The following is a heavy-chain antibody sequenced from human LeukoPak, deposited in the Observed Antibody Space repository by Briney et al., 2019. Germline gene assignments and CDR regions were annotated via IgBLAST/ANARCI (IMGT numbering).Heavy chain of an antibody. D-gene: IGHD6-13*01. V-gene: IGHV4-30-4*01. CDR2: IYYSGST. CDR3: ASFQYSSSWYEYFQH. Sequence: SETLSLTCTVSGGSMSSGDYFWSWIRQPPGKGLEWIGYIYYSGSTYYNPSPKSRVTISVDTSKNQFSLKLSSVTAADTAVYYCASFQYSSSWYEYFQHWGQGTLVTVSS. J-gene: IGHJ1*01. CDR1: GGSMSSGDYF.